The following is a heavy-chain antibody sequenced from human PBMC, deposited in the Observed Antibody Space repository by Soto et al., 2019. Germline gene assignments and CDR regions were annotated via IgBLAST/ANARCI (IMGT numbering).Heavy chain of an antibody. CDR1: GYSFRSYG. D-gene: IGHD6-19*01. J-gene: IGHJ4*02. CDR2: VSGYNYNT. Sequence: QVQLEQSVPEVKKSGASVKVSCKASGYSFRSYGINWVRQAPGQGLEWIGWVSGYNYNTKYAQKLQGRITVTTDTSTNTAYMELRRLRSDDTAVYYCGRSSSMLGAGWADSWGRGTLVTVSS. V-gene: IGHV1-18*01. CDR3: GRSSSMLGAGWADS.